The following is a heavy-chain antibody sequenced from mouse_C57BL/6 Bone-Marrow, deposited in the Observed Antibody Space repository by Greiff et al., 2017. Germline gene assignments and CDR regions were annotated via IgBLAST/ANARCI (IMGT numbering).Heavy chain of an antibody. V-gene: IGHV5-9*01. CDR3: ARHDPFDY. CDR1: GFTFSSYT. J-gene: IGHJ2*01. Sequence: EVKVVESGGGLVKPGGSLKLSCAASGFTFSSYTMSWVRQTPEKRLEWVATISGGGGNTYYPDSVKGRFTISRDNAKNTLYLQMSSLRSEDTALYYYARHDPFDYWGQGTTLTVSS. CDR2: ISGGGGNT.